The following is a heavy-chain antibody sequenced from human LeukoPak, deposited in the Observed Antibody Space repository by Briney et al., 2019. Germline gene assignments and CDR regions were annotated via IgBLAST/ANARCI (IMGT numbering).Heavy chain of an antibody. D-gene: IGHD1-1*01. J-gene: IGHJ3*01. CDR3: ARGSHNWNDDQPSGV. Sequence: PGGSLRLSCVASEFIFSNYWMHWVRQAPGKGLVWVSRINRDARTTYYAGSVKGRFTISRDNAKNTLYLQLNSLRAEDTAIYYCARGSHNWNDDQPSGVWGQGTMVTVSS. V-gene: IGHV3-74*01. CDR1: EFIFSNYW. CDR2: INRDARTT.